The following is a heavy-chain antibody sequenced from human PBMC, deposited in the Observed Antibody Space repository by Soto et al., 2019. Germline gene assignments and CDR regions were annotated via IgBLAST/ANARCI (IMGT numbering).Heavy chain of an antibody. D-gene: IGHD3-22*01. CDR3: ARDMWDSSGYYGY. CDR1: GFTVSSNY. Sequence: GGSLRLSCAASGFTVSSNYMSWVRQAPGKGLEWVSVIYSGGSTYYADSVKGRFTISRDNSKNTLYLQMNSLRAEDTAVYYCARDMWDSSGYYGYWGQGTLVTVSS. V-gene: IGHV3-53*01. CDR2: IYSGGST. J-gene: IGHJ4*02.